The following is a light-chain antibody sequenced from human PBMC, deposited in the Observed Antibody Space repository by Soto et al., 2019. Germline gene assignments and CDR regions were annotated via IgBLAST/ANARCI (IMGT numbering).Light chain of an antibody. CDR3: QQYNSYSRT. J-gene: IGKJ1*01. CDR2: DAS. V-gene: IGKV1-5*01. CDR1: QSISSW. Sequence: DIQMTQSPSTLSASVGDRVTITCRASQSISSWLAWYQQKPGKAPKLLIYDASNLESGVTSRFSGSGSGTEFTLTISSLQPDDFATYYCQQYNSYSRTFGQGTKVEIK.